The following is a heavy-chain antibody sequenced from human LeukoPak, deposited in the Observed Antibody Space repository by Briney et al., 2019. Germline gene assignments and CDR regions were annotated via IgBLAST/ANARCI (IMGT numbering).Heavy chain of an antibody. J-gene: IGHJ4*02. CDR3: ARAPFPLYYYDSSGPVQGKRGDFDY. CDR1: GGSISSSSYY. V-gene: IGHV4-39*01. D-gene: IGHD3-22*01. Sequence: PSETLSLTCTVSGGSISSSSYYWGWIRQPPGKGLEWIGSIYYSGSTYYNPSLKSRVTISVDTSKNQFSLKLGSVTAADTAVYYCARAPFPLYYYDSSGPVQGKRGDFDYWGQGTLVTVSS. CDR2: IYYSGST.